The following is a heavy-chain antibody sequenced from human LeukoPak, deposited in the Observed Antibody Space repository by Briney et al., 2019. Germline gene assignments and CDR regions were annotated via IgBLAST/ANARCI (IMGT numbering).Heavy chain of an antibody. V-gene: IGHV4-30-2*01. CDR2: IYHSGST. CDR1: GGSISSGGYS. Sequence: SETLSLTCAVSGGSISSGGYSWSWIRQPPGKGLEWIGYIYHSGSTYYNPSLKSRVTISVDRSKNQFSLKLSSVTAADTAVYYCARALAAADPPDYYYYYGMDVWGQGTTVTASS. D-gene: IGHD6-13*01. CDR3: ARALAAADPPDYYYYYGMDV. J-gene: IGHJ6*02.